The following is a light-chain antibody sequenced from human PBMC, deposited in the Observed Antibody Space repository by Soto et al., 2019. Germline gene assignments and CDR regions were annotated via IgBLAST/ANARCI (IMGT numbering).Light chain of an antibody. Sequence: ETVLTQSPATLSLSPGERATLSCRVSQNVNRYVAWYQQKPGQAPRLLIYDASTRAAGVPARFSGSGSGTDFSLSISSLEPEDFAVYYCQEHNSFGGGTKVEIK. CDR2: DAS. CDR1: QNVNRY. V-gene: IGKV3-11*01. CDR3: QEHNS. J-gene: IGKJ4*01.